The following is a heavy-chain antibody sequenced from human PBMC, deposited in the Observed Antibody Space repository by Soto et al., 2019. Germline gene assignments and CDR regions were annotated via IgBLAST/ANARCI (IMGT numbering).Heavy chain of an antibody. CDR1: GFTFSSYG. D-gene: IGHD6-19*01. Sequence: GGSLRLSCTPSGFTFSSYGMHWAGQAPGKGLEWVAVIWYDGSNKVYADSVKGRFTISRDNSKNTLYLQMNSLRAEDTAVYYCARTSSGWAEYFQHWGQGTLVTVSS. CDR2: IWYDGSNK. CDR3: ARTSSGWAEYFQH. V-gene: IGHV3-33*01. J-gene: IGHJ1*01.